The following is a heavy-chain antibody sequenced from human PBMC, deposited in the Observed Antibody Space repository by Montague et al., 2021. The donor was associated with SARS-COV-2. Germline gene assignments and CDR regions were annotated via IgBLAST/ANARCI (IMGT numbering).Heavy chain of an antibody. CDR2: NFHSGHT. V-gene: IGHV4-59*01. CDR3: ARQPYLASAYYFDY. Sequence: SETLSLTCSVSGASITTYYWSWIRQAPGKGLEWIAYNFHSGHTNYNPSLRSRVAISIDTSRDQFSLSLTSITAADTAVHYCARQPYLASAYYFDYWGLGTLVTVSS. J-gene: IGHJ4*02. CDR1: GASITTYY. D-gene: IGHD3-10*01.